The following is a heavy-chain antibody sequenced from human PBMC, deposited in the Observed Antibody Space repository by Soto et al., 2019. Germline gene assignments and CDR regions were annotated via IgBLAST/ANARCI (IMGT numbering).Heavy chain of an antibody. J-gene: IGHJ6*03. V-gene: IGHV4-34*01. CDR3: AVTRRTKGHINYYYYYMDV. CDR2: INHSGST. D-gene: IGHD2-8*01. CDR1: GGSFSGYY. Sequence: SETLSLTCAVYGGSFSGYYWSWIRQPPGKGLEWIGEINHSGSTNYNPSLKSRVTISVDTSKNQFSLKLSSVTAADTAVYYCAVTRRTKGHINYYYYYMDVWGKGTTVTVS.